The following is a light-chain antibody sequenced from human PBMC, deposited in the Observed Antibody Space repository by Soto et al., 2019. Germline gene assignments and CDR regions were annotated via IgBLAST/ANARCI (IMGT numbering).Light chain of an antibody. Sequence: EIGLTQSQGTLSLSPGERATRACRASQSVSSSYLAWYQQKPGQAPRLLIYGASSRATGIPDRFSGSGSGTDFTLTISRLEPEDFAVYYCQQYGSSPRTFGQGTKVEIK. CDR3: QQYGSSPRT. J-gene: IGKJ1*01. V-gene: IGKV3-20*01. CDR2: GAS. CDR1: QSVSSSY.